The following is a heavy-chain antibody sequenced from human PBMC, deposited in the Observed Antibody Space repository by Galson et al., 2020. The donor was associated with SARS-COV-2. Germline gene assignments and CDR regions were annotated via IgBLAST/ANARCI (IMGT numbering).Heavy chain of an antibody. V-gene: IGHV3-30*04. J-gene: IGHJ4*02. CDR2: ISYEGRNK. CDR3: ARDLYNPVAVAAGGGFDY. Sequence: GGSLRLSGEASGFTFGDYAMNWVRQAPGKGLEWVEIISYEGRNKHFAASVRGRFTVSRDNSKNTVFLQMNSLGLDDTALYFCARDLYNPVAVAAGGGFDYWGQGTLVTVSS. CDR1: GFTFGDYA. D-gene: IGHD2-21*02.